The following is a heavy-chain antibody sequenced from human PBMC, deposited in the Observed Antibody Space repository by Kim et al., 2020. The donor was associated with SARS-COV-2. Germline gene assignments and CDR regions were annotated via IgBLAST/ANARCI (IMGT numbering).Heavy chain of an antibody. Sequence: GGSLRLSCAASGFTFSSYGMHWVRQAPGKGLEWVAVISYDGSNKYYADSVKGRFTISRDNSKNMLYLQMNSLRAEDTAVYYCAKESGSGSYYAWTYYYYGIDVWGQGTTVTVSS. V-gene: IGHV3-30*18. CDR2: ISYDGSNK. J-gene: IGHJ6*02. CDR1: GFTFSSYG. D-gene: IGHD3-10*01. CDR3: AKESGSGSYYAWTYYYYGIDV.